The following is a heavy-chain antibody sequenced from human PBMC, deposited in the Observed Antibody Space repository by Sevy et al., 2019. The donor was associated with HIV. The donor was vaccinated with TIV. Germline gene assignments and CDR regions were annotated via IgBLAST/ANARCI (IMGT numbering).Heavy chain of an antibody. Sequence: GGSLRLSCSASGFTFSSYAMHWVRQAPGKGLEYVSAINSNGGSTYYADSVKGRFTISRDNSKNTLYLQMSSLRAEDMAVYYCVRDLGYGNYGGNYYSYMDVWGKGTRVTASS. CDR3: VRDLGYGNYGGNYYSYMDV. V-gene: IGHV3-64D*06. CDR2: INSNGGST. J-gene: IGHJ6*03. D-gene: IGHD4-17*01. CDR1: GFTFSSYA.